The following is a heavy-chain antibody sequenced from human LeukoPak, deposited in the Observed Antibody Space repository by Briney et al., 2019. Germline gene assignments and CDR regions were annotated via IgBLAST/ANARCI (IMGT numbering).Heavy chain of an antibody. J-gene: IGHJ3*02. CDR1: GFTFSSYA. D-gene: IGHD6-13*01. Sequence: PGGSLRLSCAASGFTFSSYAMHWVRQAPGKGLELVAVISYDGSNKYYADSVKGRFTISRDNSKNTLYMQMNSLRAEDTAVYYCARVGLAGTGLGAFDIWGQGTMVTVSS. CDR2: ISYDGSNK. CDR3: ARVGLAGTGLGAFDI. V-gene: IGHV3-30*04.